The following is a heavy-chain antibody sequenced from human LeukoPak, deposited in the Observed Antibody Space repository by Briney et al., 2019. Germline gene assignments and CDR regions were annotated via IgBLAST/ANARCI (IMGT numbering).Heavy chain of an antibody. CDR1: GNYW. J-gene: IGHJ4*02. CDR3: VSSYETY. Sequence: GGSLRLSCAASGNYWMHWVRQAPGKGLVWVSHINSDGSWTSYADSEKGRFTISKDNAKNTVYLQMNSLRAEDTAVYYCVSSYETYWGRGTLVTVSS. V-gene: IGHV3-74*01. D-gene: IGHD3-22*01. CDR2: INSDGSWT.